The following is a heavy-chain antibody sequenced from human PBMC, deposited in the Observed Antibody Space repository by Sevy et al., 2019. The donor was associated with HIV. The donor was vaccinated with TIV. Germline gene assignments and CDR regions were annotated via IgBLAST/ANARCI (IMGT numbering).Heavy chain of an antibody. Sequence: ASVKVSCKVSGYTLTQFSMHWVRQAPGHGLEWMTTFDPEDGDPEDGKTIYAQKFLGTVTMTEDTSTDTAYRELSSLRSDDTSVYYCATTKDYYDSSGYRFDYWGQGTLVTVSS. CDR3: ATTKDYYDSSGYRFDY. V-gene: IGHV1-24*01. CDR2: FDPEDGDPEDGKT. CDR1: GYTLTQFS. D-gene: IGHD3-22*01. J-gene: IGHJ4*02.